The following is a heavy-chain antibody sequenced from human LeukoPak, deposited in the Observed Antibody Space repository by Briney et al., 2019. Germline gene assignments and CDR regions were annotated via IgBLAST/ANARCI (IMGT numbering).Heavy chain of an antibody. D-gene: IGHD3-10*01. CDR2: IYSSGNT. CDR3: ATASYFGSGSYGYFDY. J-gene: IGHJ4*02. V-gene: IGHV4-39*01. Sequence: SETLSLTCSVSGGSISSSSYYWGWIRQSPGKGLEWIGSIYSSGNTYYNPSLKSRVTISVDTSKNQFSLRLYSVTAADTAVYYCATASYFGSGSYGYFDYWGQGTLVTVSS. CDR1: GGSISSSSYY.